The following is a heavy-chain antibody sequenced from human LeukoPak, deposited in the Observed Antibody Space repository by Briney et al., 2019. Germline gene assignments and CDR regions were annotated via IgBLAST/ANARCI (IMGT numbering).Heavy chain of an antibody. CDR2: INHSGST. J-gene: IGHJ6*03. CDR3: ARGRTYSYGTLAPYYYYYMDV. D-gene: IGHD5-18*01. Sequence: SETLSLTCAVYGGSFSGYYWSWIRQPPGKGLEWIGEINHSGSTNYNPSLKSRVTISVDTSKNQFSLKLSSVTAADTAVYYRARGRTYSYGTLAPYYYYYMDVWGKGTTVTVSS. V-gene: IGHV4-34*01. CDR1: GGSFSGYY.